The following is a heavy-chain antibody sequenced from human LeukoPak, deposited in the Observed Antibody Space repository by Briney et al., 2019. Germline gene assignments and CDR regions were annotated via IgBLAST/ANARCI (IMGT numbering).Heavy chain of an antibody. J-gene: IGHJ5*02. CDR2: ISSSSSYI. CDR3: ARVQGTMVRGVIQS. D-gene: IGHD3-10*01. V-gene: IGHV3-21*01. CDR1: GFTFSSYS. Sequence: GGSLRLSCAASGFTFSSYSMNWVRQAPGKGLEWVSSISSSSSYIYYADSVKGRFTISRDNAKKSLYLQMNSLRAEDTAVYYCARVQGTMVRGVIQSWGQGTLVTVSS.